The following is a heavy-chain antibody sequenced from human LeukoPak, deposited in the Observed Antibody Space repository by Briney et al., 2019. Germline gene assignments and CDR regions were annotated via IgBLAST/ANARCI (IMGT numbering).Heavy chain of an antibody. CDR2: IVVGSGNT. CDR3: ARDLYYYDSSTYYHDTFDI. D-gene: IGHD3-22*01. V-gene: IGHV1-58*01. Sequence: SVKVSCKASGFTFTSSAVQWVRQARGQRLEWIGWIVVGSGNTNYAQKFQERVTITRDMSTSTAYMELSSLRSEDTAVYYCARDLYYYDSSTYYHDTFDIWGQGTMVTVSS. J-gene: IGHJ3*02. CDR1: GFTFTSSA.